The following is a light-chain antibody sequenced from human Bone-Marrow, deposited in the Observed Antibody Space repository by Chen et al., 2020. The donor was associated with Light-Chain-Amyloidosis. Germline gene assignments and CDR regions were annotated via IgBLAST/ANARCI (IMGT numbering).Light chain of an antibody. J-gene: IGLJ3*02. Sequence: SYVLTQPYSVSVAPGQTATIACGGNNIGSTSVHWYQQTPGQAPLLVVYDDSDRPSGIPERLSGSNSGNTATLTISRVEAGYEADYYCQVWDRSSDRPVFGGGTKLTVL. CDR3: QVWDRSSDRPV. CDR1: NIGSTS. CDR2: DDS. V-gene: IGLV3-21*02.